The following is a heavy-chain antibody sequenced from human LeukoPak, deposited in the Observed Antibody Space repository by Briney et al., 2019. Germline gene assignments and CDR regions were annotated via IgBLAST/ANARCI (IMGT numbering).Heavy chain of an antibody. D-gene: IGHD3-3*01. CDR3: TTESGFWSGYYLY. V-gene: IGHV3-15*01. CDR1: GFTFSNAW. J-gene: IGHJ4*02. CDR2: IKSKTDGGTT. Sequence: PGGSLRLSCAASGFTFSNAWMSWVRQAPGKGLEWVGRIKSKTDGGTTDYAAPVKGRFTISRDDSKNTLYLQMNSLKTEDTAVYYCTTESGFWSGYYLYWGQGTLVTVSS.